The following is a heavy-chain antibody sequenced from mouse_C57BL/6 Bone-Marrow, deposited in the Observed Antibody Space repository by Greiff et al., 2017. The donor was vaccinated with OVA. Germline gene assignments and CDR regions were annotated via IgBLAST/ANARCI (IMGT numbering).Heavy chain of an antibody. J-gene: IGHJ3*01. Sequence: QVQLQQPGAELVRPGTSVKLSCKASGYTFTSYWMHWVKQRPGQGLEWIGVIDPSDSYTNYNQKFKGKATLTVDTSSSTAYMQLSSLTSEDSAVYYCAREGIYYGNYVGFACWGRGTLVTVSA. V-gene: IGHV1-59*01. CDR2: IDPSDSYT. D-gene: IGHD2-1*01. CDR1: GYTFTSYW. CDR3: AREGIYYGNYVGFAC.